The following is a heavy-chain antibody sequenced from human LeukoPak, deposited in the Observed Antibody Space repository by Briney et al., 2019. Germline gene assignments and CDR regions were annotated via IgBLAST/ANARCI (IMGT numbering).Heavy chain of an antibody. CDR3: ARAPLRARRTPSLGWFDP. CDR1: GGSFSGYY. Sequence: SETLSLTCAVYGGSFSGYYWSWIRQPPGKGLEWIGEINHSGSTNYNPSLKSRVTISVDTSKNQSSLKLSSVTAADTAVYYCARAPLRARRTPSLGWFDPWGQGTLVTVSS. J-gene: IGHJ5*02. V-gene: IGHV4-34*01. CDR2: INHSGST. D-gene: IGHD6-6*01.